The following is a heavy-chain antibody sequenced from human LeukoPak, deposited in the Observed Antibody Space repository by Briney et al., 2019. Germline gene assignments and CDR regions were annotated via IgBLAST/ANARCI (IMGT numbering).Heavy chain of an antibody. Sequence: PSETLSLTCAVYGGSFSGYYWNWIRQPPGKGLEWIGEINHKGSTNYNPSLKSRVTISVDTSKNQFSLKVRSVTAADTAVYYCARGPFDYGGNSVVYHYNGMDVWGQGTTATVSS. CDR2: INHKGST. V-gene: IGHV4-34*01. CDR3: ARGPFDYGGNSVVYHYNGMDV. D-gene: IGHD4-23*01. CDR1: GGSFSGYY. J-gene: IGHJ6*02.